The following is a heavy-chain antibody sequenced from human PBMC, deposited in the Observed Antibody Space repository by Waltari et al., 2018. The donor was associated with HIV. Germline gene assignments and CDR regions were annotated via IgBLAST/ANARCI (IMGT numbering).Heavy chain of an antibody. CDR1: VGSITSYL. J-gene: IGHJ4*02. CDR3: ARGIFGGNPGY. Sequence: QLQLRESGPGLVKPLETLALNCSVSVGSITSYLWSWYRQPPGKGLEWIGYIHSTGSTNYNPSLKSRVTISVDTSKTVFSLQLNSVTAADTAIYYCARGIFGGNPGYWGRGTLITVS. V-gene: IGHV4-59*01. CDR2: IHSTGST. D-gene: IGHD2-15*01.